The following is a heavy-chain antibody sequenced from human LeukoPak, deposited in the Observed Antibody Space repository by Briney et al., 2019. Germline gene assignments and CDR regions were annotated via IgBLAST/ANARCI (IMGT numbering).Heavy chain of an antibody. D-gene: IGHD3-22*01. CDR1: SGSISSGDYY. J-gene: IGHJ4*02. V-gene: IGHV4-30-2*01. CDR2: IHHSGST. CDR3: ARAGEYYDSSGPLDY. Sequence: PSETLSLTCTVSSGSISSGDYYWDWIRQPPGKGLEWIGYIHHSGSTSYNPSLKSRVIISVDRSTNQFSLKVTSMTAADTAVYYCARAGEYYDSSGPLDYWGQGTLVTVSS.